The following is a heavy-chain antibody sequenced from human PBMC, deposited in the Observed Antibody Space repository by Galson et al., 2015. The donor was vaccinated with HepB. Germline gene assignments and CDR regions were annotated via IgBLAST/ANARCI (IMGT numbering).Heavy chain of an antibody. Sequence: SVKVSCKASGYTFTSYAVHWVRQAPGQRLEWMGWSNAGNGNTKYSQEFQGRVTITRDTSASTAYMELSSLKASDTAMYYCARQGYSSGSHYYFDLWGRGTLVTVSS. V-gene: IGHV1-3*02. J-gene: IGHJ2*01. CDR3: ARQGYSSGSHYYFDL. CDR2: SNAGNGNT. CDR1: GYTFTSYA. D-gene: IGHD6-19*01.